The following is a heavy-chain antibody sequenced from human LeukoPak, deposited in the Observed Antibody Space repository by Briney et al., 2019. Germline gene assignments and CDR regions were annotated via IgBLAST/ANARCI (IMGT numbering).Heavy chain of an antibody. CDR2: IYYSGST. D-gene: IGHD3-9*01. CDR1: GGSISSYY. J-gene: IGHJ2*01. Sequence: SETLSLTCTVSGGSISSYYWSWIRQPPGKGLEWIGYIYYSGSTNYNPSLKSRATISVDTSKNQFSLKLSSVTAADTAVYYCARGFPYYDILTGYSPPYWYFDLWGRGTLVTVSS. CDR3: ARGFPYYDILTGYSPPYWYFDL. V-gene: IGHV4-59*01.